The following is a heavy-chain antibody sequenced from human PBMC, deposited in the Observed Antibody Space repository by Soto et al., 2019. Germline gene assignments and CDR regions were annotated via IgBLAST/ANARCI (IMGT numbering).Heavy chain of an antibody. CDR1: GYTFNNYG. CDR3: AREQATSDYYYYAMDV. CDR2: ISAYNGNT. J-gene: IGHJ6*02. V-gene: IGHV1-18*01. D-gene: IGHD3-9*01. Sequence: QVQLVQSGAEVKKPGASVKVSCKAYGYTFNNYGISWVRQTPGQGLEWMGWISAYNGNTNYVQKIQGRVTMTTDTSTNTAYMELRSLRSDDTAVYYCAREQATSDYYYYAMDVWGQGTTVTVSS.